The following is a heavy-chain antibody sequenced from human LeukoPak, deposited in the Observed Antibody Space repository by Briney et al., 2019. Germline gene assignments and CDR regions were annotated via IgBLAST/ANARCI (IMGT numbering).Heavy chain of an antibody. CDR3: ARASLIPYNWFDP. J-gene: IGHJ5*02. CDR2: IYHSGST. CDR1: GYSISSGYY. V-gene: IGHV4-38-2*02. Sequence: PSETLSHTCTVSGYSISSGYYWGWIRQPPGKGLEWIGSIYHSGSTYYNPSLKSRVTISVDTSKNQFSLKLGSVTAADTAVYYCARASLIPYNWFDPWGQGTLVTVSS. D-gene: IGHD2-21*01.